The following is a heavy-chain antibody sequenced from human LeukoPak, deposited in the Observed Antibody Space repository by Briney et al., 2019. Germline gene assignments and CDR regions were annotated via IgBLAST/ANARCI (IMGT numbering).Heavy chain of an antibody. Sequence: VQPGGSLRLFCAASGFTLRSNYMTWVRQAQGKGLEWVSVIYGGGTTYYADSVKGRFTISRDNSKNTVYLQMNSLRAEYTAVYYYARGYVGAFDMWGQGTMVTVSS. J-gene: IGHJ3*02. D-gene: IGHD5-12*01. CDR1: GFTLRSNY. CDR3: ARGYVGAFDM. CDR2: IYGGGTT. V-gene: IGHV3-66*01.